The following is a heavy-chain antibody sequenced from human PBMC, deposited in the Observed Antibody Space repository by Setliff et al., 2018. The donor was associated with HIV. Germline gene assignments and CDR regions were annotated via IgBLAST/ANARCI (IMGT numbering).Heavy chain of an antibody. CDR2: ISAYNGNT. D-gene: IGHD1-26*01. V-gene: IGHV1-18*01. Sequence: ASVTVSCKASGYTFANYGFSWVRQAPGQGLEWMGWISAYNGNTNYAQKVQGRVTMTTDPSTSTVYMELRSLRSDDTAVYYCARDSALIVGAARFYFDYWGQGTLVTVSS. J-gene: IGHJ4*02. CDR1: GYTFANYG. CDR3: ARDSALIVGAARFYFDY.